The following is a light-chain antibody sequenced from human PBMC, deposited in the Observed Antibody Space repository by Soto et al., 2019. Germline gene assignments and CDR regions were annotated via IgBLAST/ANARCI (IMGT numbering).Light chain of an antibody. Sequence: QSVLTQPPSVSGAPGQRVTISCTGSSSNIGAGYDVHWYQQIPGTAPKLLIYDPNNRPSGVPDRFSGSKSGTSASLAITGLQAEDEADYYCQSYDTSLTGWVFGGGNKVTVL. J-gene: IGLJ3*02. CDR2: DPN. CDR1: SSNIGAGYD. V-gene: IGLV1-40*01. CDR3: QSYDTSLTGWV.